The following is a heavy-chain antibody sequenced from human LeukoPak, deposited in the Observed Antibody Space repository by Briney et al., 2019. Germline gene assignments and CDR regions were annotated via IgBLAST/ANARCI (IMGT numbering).Heavy chain of an antibody. CDR3: ARGPSTIGYFDY. CDR1: GFTFSSYW. V-gene: IGHV3-74*01. D-gene: IGHD3-9*01. Sequence: GGSLRLSCAASGFTFSSYWMHWVRQAPGKGLVWVSRINSDGSSTSYADSVKGRFTISRDNAKNTLYLQMNSLRAEDTAVYYCARGPSTIGYFDYWGQGALVTVSS. J-gene: IGHJ4*02. CDR2: INSDGSST.